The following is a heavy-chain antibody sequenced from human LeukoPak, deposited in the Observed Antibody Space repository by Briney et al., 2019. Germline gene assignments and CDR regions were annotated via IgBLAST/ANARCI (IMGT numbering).Heavy chain of an antibody. V-gene: IGHV4-59*01. CDR3: ARSPLGGSRWYSDY. CDR2: IYYTGST. CDR1: GGSISSYY. Sequence: SETLSLTCAVSGGSISSYYWTWIRQPPGKGLEWIGYIYYTGSTNYNPSLKSRVTISEDTSKKQFSLKLTSVTAADTALYYCARSPLGGSRWYSDYWGQGTLVTVSS. D-gene: IGHD6-13*01. J-gene: IGHJ4*02.